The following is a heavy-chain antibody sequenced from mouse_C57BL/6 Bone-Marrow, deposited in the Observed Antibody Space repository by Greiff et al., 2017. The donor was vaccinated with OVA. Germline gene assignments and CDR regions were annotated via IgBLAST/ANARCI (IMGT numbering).Heavy chain of an antibody. D-gene: IGHD2-3*01. CDR2: IHPNSGST. V-gene: IGHV1-64*01. CDR3: ARWLLSMDY. Sequence: QVQLKQPGAELVKPGASVKLSCKASGYTFTSYWMHWVKQRPGQGLEWIGMIHPNSGSTNYNEKFKSKATLTVDKSSRTAYMQLSSLTSEDSAVYYCARWLLSMDYWGQGTSVTDPS. CDR1: GYTFTSYW. J-gene: IGHJ4*01.